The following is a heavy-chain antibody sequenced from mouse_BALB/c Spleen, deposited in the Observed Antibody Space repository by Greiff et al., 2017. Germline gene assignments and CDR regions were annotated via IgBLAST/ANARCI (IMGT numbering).Heavy chain of an antibody. CDR2: INPGSGGT. CDR1: GYAFTNYL. J-gene: IGHJ1*01. V-gene: IGHV1-54*01. D-gene: IGHD2-10*02. Sequence: QVQLQQSGAELVRPGTSVKVSCKASGYAFTNYLIEWVKQRPGQGLEWIGVINPGSGGTNYNEKFKGKATLTADKSSSTAYMQLSSLTSDDSAVYYCARSRYGNYVGYFDVWGAGTTVTVSS. CDR3: ARSRYGNYVGYFDV.